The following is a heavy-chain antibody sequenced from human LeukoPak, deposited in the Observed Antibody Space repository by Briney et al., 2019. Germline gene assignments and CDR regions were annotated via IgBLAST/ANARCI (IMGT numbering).Heavy chain of an antibody. Sequence: ASVRVSCKASGYTFTAYYLHWVRQAPGQGLEWMGWINPNSGGTNYAQKFKGWVTLTRDTSINTTYMELSRLASDVAAVYFCARGTPGSYLGYWGQGTLVTVSS. J-gene: IGHJ4*02. D-gene: IGHD3-16*02. CDR3: ARGTPGSYLGY. CDR1: GYTFTAYY. V-gene: IGHV1-2*04. CDR2: INPNSGGT.